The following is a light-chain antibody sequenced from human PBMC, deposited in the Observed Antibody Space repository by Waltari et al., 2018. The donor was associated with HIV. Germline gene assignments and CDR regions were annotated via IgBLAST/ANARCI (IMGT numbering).Light chain of an antibody. V-gene: IGLV1-44*01. Sequence: QSVLIQSPSASGTPGQRVTISCSGSSSNIGSDTVSWYQQLPGTAPRLLIYSNTQGPAGDPDRFPGSKSGTSAYLAMSGLQSEDEADYDCAAWDDSLNGAVFGGGTQLTGL. CDR3: AAWDDSLNGAV. CDR1: SSNIGSDT. J-gene: IGLJ7*01. CDR2: SNT.